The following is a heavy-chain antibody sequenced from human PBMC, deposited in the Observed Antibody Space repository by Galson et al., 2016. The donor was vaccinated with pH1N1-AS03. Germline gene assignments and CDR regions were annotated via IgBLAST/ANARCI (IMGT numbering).Heavy chain of an antibody. CDR1: GYTFSAYY. CDR2: INAGNGNT. CDR3: ARDRGSGYDLFDYYYVMDV. J-gene: IGHJ6*02. V-gene: IGHV1-3*01. D-gene: IGHD5-12*01. Sequence: SVKASCKASGYTFSAYYMHWVRQAPGQGLEWLGRINAGNGNTKYSQKFKGRVTITRDTSASTAYMELSSLRSEDTAVYYCARDRGSGYDLFDYYYVMDVWGQGTTVTVSS.